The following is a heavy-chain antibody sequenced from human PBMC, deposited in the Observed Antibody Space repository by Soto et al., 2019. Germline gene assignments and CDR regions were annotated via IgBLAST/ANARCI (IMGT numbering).Heavy chain of an antibody. CDR3: VRPLPSGRNYGMDV. V-gene: IGHV3-53*01. D-gene: IGHD3-10*01. CDR2: IYNDGTT. J-gene: IGHJ6*02. Sequence: EVRLEESGGGLIQPGGSLRLFCTAYGLGVRNNYMSWVRQAPGMGLEWVSVIYNDGTTYYADSVKGRFTLSRDTSKNTLSLQMDSLRAEDTAVYYCVRPLPSGRNYGMDVWGQGTTVTVSS. CDR1: GLGVRNNY.